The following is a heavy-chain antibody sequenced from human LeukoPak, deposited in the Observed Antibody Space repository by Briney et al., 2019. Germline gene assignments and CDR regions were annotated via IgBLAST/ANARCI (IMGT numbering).Heavy chain of an antibody. V-gene: IGHV4-59*08. CDR2: IFYTGST. CDR3: VRYGTTWYAIDS. Sequence: SETLSLTCTVSGASMTSYHWFWIRQPPGKGLEWIGHIFYTGSTTYNPSLKSRLTISIDTSKNQFSLRLTSVTAADTAMYYCVRYGTTWYAIDSWGQGTLVTVSS. J-gene: IGHJ4*02. D-gene: IGHD6-13*01. CDR1: GASMTSYH.